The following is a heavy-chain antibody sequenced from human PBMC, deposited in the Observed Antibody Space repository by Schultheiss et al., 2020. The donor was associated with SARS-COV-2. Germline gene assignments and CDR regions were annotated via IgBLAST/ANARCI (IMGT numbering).Heavy chain of an antibody. J-gene: IGHJ5*02. CDR2: ISGSGGST. V-gene: IGHV3-23*01. CDR1: GFTFSSYA. D-gene: IGHD4-17*01. Sequence: GESLKISCAASGFTFSSYAMSWVRQAPGKGLEWVSAISGSGGSTYYADSVKGRFTISRDNSKNTLYLQMNSLRAEDTAVYYCARDGTTVSYNWFDPWGQGTLVTVSS. CDR3: ARDGTTVSYNWFDP.